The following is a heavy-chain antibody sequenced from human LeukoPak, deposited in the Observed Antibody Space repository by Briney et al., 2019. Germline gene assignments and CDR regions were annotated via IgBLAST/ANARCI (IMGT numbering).Heavy chain of an antibody. Sequence: ASVKVPCKASGYTFTGYYMHWVRQAPGQGLEWMGWINPNSGGTNYAQKFQGWVTMTRDTSISTAYMELSRLRSDDTAVYYCARDSGSSGWYTLFDYWGQGTLVTVSS. CDR3: ARDSGSSGWYTLFDY. CDR2: INPNSGGT. J-gene: IGHJ4*02. V-gene: IGHV1-2*04. CDR1: GYTFTGYY. D-gene: IGHD6-19*01.